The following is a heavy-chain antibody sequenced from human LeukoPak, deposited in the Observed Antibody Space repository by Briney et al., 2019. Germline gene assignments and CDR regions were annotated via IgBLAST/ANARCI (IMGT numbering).Heavy chain of an antibody. CDR3: TTYGSGRKFDY. V-gene: IGHV3-15*04. Sequence: GRSHTLSCAVSGFSFSDAWMSWVRQPPGKGLEWVGRIESKTDDWTTKYARLEKGRFNISRDYYTTTLYLQMNSLKSEDTAVYYCTTYGSGRKFDYWGQGVLVTVSS. D-gene: IGHD3-10*01. CDR1: GFSFSDAW. J-gene: IGHJ4*02. CDR2: IESKTDDWTT.